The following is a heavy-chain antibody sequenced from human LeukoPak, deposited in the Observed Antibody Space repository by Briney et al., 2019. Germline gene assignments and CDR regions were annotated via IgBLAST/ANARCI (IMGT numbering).Heavy chain of an antibody. D-gene: IGHD6-6*01. CDR3: VREYSSSSGRAFDI. V-gene: IGHV3-74*01. Sequence: PGGSLRLSCAASGFTFSSYWMPWVRQAPGKGLGWVSRISTDGSSTNSADSVKGRLTISRDNAKNTLYLQMNSLRAEDTAVYYCVREYSSSSGRAFDIWGQGTMVTVSP. CDR1: GFTFSSYW. CDR2: ISTDGSST. J-gene: IGHJ3*02.